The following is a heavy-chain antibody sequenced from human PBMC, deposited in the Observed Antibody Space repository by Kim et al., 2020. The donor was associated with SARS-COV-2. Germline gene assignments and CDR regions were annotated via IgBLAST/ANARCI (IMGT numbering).Heavy chain of an antibody. V-gene: IGHV4-39*01. CDR1: GDSISSSRYH. CDR2: IYDSGIT. D-gene: IGHD6-13*01. J-gene: IGHJ3*01. CDR3: ARLLSAGFDV. Sequence: SETLSLTCTVSGDSISSSRYHWGWIRQPPGKGLEWVGNIYDSGITHYNPSLKSRVTISADTSKKQFSLKLNSVTAADTAVYYCARLLSAGFDVWGQGTMV.